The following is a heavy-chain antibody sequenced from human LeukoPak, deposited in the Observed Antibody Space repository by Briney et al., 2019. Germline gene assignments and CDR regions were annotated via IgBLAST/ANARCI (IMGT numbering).Heavy chain of an antibody. Sequence: ASVKVSCKASGYTFTSYGISWVRQAPGQGLEWMGWINAGNGNTKYSQKFQGRVTITRDTSASTAYMELSSLRSEDTAVYYCARVWMLDFWSGYDVYGMDVWGQGTTVTVSS. V-gene: IGHV1-3*01. D-gene: IGHD3-3*01. CDR2: INAGNGNT. J-gene: IGHJ6*02. CDR3: ARVWMLDFWSGYDVYGMDV. CDR1: GYTFTSYG.